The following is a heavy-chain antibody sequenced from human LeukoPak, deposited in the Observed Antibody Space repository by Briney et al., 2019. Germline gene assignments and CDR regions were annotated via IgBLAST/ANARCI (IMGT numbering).Heavy chain of an antibody. CDR1: GYSISSGYY. D-gene: IGHD3-10*01. CDR2: IYHSGST. CDR3: ARALGTYYYGSGSKEFDY. V-gene: IGHV4-38-2*02. J-gene: IGHJ4*02. Sequence: PSGTLSLTCTVSGYSISSGYYWGWIRQPPGKGLEWIGSIYHSGSTYYNPSLKSRVTISVDTSKNQFSLKLSSVTAADTAVYYCARALGTYYYGSGSKEFDYWGQGTLVTVSS.